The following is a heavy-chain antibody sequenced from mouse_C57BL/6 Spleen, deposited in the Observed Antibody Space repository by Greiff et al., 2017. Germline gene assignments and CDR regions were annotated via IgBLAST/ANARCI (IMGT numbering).Heavy chain of an antibody. CDR2: IDPANGNT. D-gene: IGHD2-4*01. CDR3: ARFVDDYDVFDY. J-gene: IGHJ2*01. V-gene: IGHV14-3*01. Sequence: EVKVEESVAELVRPGASVKLSCTASGFNIKNTYMHWVKQRPEQGLEWIGRIDPANGNTKYAPKFQGKATMTADTSSNTAYLQLSSLTSEDTAIYYCARFVDDYDVFDYWGQGTTLTVSS. CDR1: GFNIKNTY.